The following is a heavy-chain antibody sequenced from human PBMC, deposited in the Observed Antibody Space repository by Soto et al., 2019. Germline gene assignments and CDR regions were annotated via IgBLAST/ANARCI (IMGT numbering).Heavy chain of an antibody. D-gene: IGHD2-15*01. CDR1: GDSVSSNSAA. CDR2: TYYRSKWYN. V-gene: IGHV6-1*01. Sequence: SQTLSLTCAISGDSVSSNSAAWNWIRQSPSRGLEWLGRTYYRSKWYNDYAVSVKSRITINPDTPKNQFSLQLNSVTPEDTAVYYCARDLIVVVVAALNYYYYGMDVWGQGTTVTVSS. CDR3: ARDLIVVVVAALNYYYYGMDV. J-gene: IGHJ6*02.